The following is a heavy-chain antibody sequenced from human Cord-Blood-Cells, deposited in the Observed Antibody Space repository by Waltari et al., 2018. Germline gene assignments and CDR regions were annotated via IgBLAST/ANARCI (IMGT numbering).Heavy chain of an antibody. V-gene: IGHV3-7*01. J-gene: IGHJ3*02. D-gene: IGHD2-8*01. CDR2: IKQDGSEK. Sequence: EVQLVESGGGLVQPGGSLRLSCAASGFTFSSYWRSWVRQAPGKGLEWVANIKQDGSEKYYVDSVKGRFTISRDNAKNSLYLQMNSLRAEDTAVYYCAREGLKGVCDAFDIWGQGTMVTVSS. CDR3: AREGLKGVCDAFDI. CDR1: GFTFSSYW.